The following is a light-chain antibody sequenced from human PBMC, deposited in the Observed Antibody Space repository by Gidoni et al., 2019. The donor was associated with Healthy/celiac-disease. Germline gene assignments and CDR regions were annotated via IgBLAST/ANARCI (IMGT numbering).Light chain of an antibody. Sequence: SSELTQDPAVSVALGQTVRITCQGDSLRSYYASWYQQKPGQAPVLVIYGKNNRPSGIPDRFSGSSSGNTASLTITGAQAEDEGDYYCNSRDSSGNHLWVFGGGTKLTVL. CDR3: NSRDSSGNHLWV. V-gene: IGLV3-19*01. J-gene: IGLJ3*02. CDR2: GKN. CDR1: SLRSYY.